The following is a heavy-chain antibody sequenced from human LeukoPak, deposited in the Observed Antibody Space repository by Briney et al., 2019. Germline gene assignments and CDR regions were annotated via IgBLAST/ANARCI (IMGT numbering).Heavy chain of an antibody. D-gene: IGHD3-22*01. Sequence: ASVKVSCKASGYTFTGYYMHWVRQAPGQGLEWMGWINPNSGGTNYAQKFQGRVTMTRDTSISTAYMELSRLRSDDTAVYYCARTYYYGSSGYPNWFDPWGQGTLVTVSS. CDR2: INPNSGGT. CDR3: ARTYYYGSSGYPNWFDP. J-gene: IGHJ5*02. CDR1: GYTFTGYY. V-gene: IGHV1-2*02.